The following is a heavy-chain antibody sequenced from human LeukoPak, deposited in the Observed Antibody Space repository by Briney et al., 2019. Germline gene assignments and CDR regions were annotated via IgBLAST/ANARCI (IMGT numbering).Heavy chain of an antibody. CDR2: SNPSGGST. D-gene: IGHD3-10*01. CDR3: ARDRGIYYYYMDV. V-gene: IGHV1-46*01. CDR1: GYTFTGYY. Sequence: ASVKVSCKASGYTFTGYYMHWVRQAPGQGLEWMGISNPSGGSTSYAQKFQGGVTMTRDMSTSTVYMELSSLRSEDTAVYYCARDRGIYYYYMDVWGKGTTVTVSS. J-gene: IGHJ6*03.